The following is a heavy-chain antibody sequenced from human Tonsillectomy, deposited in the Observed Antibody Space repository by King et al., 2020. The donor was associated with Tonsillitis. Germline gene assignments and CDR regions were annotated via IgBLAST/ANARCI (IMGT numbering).Heavy chain of an antibody. CDR3: AKIQVRFGEFARY. J-gene: IGHJ4*02. CDR1: GFTFSSYA. CDR2: ISGSGGST. D-gene: IGHD3-10*01. V-gene: IGHV3-23*04. Sequence: VQLVESGGGLVQPGGSLRLSCAASGFTFSSYAMSWVRQAPGKGLEWVSGISGSGGSTYYEDSVKGRFTISRDNSKNTLYLQMNSQTAEETAVYYCAKIQVRFGEFARYWGQGTLVTVSS.